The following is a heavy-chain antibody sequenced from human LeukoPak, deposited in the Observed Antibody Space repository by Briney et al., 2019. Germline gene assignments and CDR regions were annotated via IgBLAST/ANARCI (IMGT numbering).Heavy chain of an antibody. CDR1: GFTLCSNY. CDR3: ARAGDSSGYYPYGVFDI. Sequence: GGSLRLSCAASGFTLCSNYMSCVRQAPGKGLECGSVIYSGGSTYYADSVKGRFTISRDNSKNTLYLQMKSLRAEDTAVYYCARAGDSSGYYPYGVFDIWGQGTMVTVSS. V-gene: IGHV3-53*01. J-gene: IGHJ3*02. D-gene: IGHD3-22*01. CDR2: IYSGGST.